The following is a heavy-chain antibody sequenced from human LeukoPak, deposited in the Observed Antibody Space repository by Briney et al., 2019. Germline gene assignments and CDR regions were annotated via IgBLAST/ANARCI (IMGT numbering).Heavy chain of an antibody. Sequence: GGSLRLSCAASGFIFTGYWMTWVRQAPGKGLEWVARLHPDGSEWNYVGSVEGRFTVFGDNAKSSLFLQMHSLRVEDTAVYYCARGGYSFDYLGQGTLVTVSS. CDR3: ARGGYSFDY. J-gene: IGHJ4*02. CDR1: GFIFTGYW. V-gene: IGHV3-7*01. D-gene: IGHD5-12*01. CDR2: LHPDGSEW.